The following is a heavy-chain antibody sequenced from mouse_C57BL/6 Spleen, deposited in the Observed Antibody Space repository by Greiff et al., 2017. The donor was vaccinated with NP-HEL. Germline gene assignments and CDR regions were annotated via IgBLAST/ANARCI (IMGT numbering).Heavy chain of an antibody. Sequence: QVQLQQSGAELARPGASVKLSCKASGYTFTSYGISWVKQRTGQGLEWIGEIYPRSGNTYYNEKFKGKATLTADKSSSTAYMELRSLTSEDSAVYFCARETIYDGYYKNYFDYWGQGTTLTVSS. J-gene: IGHJ2*01. CDR1: GYTFTSYG. CDR3: ARETIYDGYYKNYFDY. V-gene: IGHV1-81*01. D-gene: IGHD2-3*01. CDR2: IYPRSGNT.